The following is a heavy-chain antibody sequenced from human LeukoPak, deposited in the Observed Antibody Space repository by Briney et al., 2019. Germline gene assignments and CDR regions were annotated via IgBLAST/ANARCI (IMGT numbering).Heavy chain of an antibody. CDR2: ISGISRFI. Sequence: GGSLRLSCAASGFTFTSYTMHWVRRAPGKGLEWVSSISGISRFIYYADSVKGRFTISRDNANKSLYLQMDSLGAEDTAVYYCVRDSDRRSDCWGQGTLVTVSA. D-gene: IGHD3-22*01. CDR1: GFTFTSYT. J-gene: IGHJ4*02. CDR3: VRDSDRRSDC. V-gene: IGHV3-21*01.